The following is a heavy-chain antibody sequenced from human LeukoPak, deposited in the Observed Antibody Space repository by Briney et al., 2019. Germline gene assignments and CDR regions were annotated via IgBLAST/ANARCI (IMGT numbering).Heavy chain of an antibody. D-gene: IGHD3-9*01. J-gene: IGHJ6*03. CDR2: ISTTGTTV. Sequence: GGSLRLSCAASGFAFSDYYVTWIRQAPGKGLEWVSYISTTGTTVYYADSVKGRFTISRDNAKNSLYLQMNSLRAEDTAVYYCARDGVLRYFDSYYYYYMDVWGKGTTVTISS. V-gene: IGHV3-11*01. CDR3: ARDGVLRYFDSYYYYYMDV. CDR1: GFAFSDYY.